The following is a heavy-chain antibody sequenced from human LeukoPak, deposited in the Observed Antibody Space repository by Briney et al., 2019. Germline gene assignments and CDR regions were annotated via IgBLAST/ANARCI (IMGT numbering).Heavy chain of an antibody. D-gene: IGHD6-13*01. CDR2: IKQDGSEK. CDR1: GFTFSTYL. Sequence: GRSLRLSCEASGFTFSTYLMSWVRQAPGKGLEWVANIKQDGSEKYYVDSVKGRFTISRDNAKNSLYLQMNSLRAEDTAMYYCARDSAGNDYWGQGTLVTVSS. J-gene: IGHJ4*02. CDR3: ARDSAGNDY. V-gene: IGHV3-7*01.